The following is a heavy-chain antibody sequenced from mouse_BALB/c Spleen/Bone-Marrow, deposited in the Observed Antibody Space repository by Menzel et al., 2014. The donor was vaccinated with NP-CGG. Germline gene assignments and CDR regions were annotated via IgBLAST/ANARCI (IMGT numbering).Heavy chain of an antibody. CDR2: INPGTGGT. CDR1: GYAFXYYL. CDR3: ARRPWFAY. Sequence: QVQLQQSGAEQVRPGTSVKVSCKAAGYAFXYYLIDWIKQRPGQRPGQGLEWIGVINPGTGGTNYNEKFKGRATLIADNSSSTAYMQLSSLTSDDSAVYFCARRPWFAYWGQGTLVTVSA. V-gene: IGHV1-54*01. J-gene: IGHJ3*01.